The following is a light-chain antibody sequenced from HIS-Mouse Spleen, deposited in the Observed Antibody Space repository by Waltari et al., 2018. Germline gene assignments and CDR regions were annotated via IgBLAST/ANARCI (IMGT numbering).Light chain of an antibody. Sequence: EIVLTQSPATLSLSPGERATLPCRASQSVSSYLAWYQQKPGQAPRPLNYDASNRATRIPARFSGSGSGTDFTLTISSLEPEDFPVYYCQQRSNWPPYTFGQGTKLEIK. CDR3: QQRSNWPPYT. CDR1: QSVSSY. V-gene: IGKV3-11*01. CDR2: DAS. J-gene: IGKJ2*01.